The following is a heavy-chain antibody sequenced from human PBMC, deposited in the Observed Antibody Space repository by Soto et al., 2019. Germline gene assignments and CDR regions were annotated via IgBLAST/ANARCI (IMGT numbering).Heavy chain of an antibody. V-gene: IGHV4-34*01. CDR2: INHSGST. Sequence: QVQLQQWGAGLLKPSETLSLTCAVYGGSFSGYYWSGIRQPPGKGREGIGEINHSGSTNYNPSLKSRVTISVDTSKNQFPLKLSSVTAADTAVYYCARGVRGYSYGTGGDWGQGTLVTVSS. CDR1: GGSFSGYY. J-gene: IGHJ4*02. CDR3: ARGVRGYSYGTGGD. D-gene: IGHD5-18*01.